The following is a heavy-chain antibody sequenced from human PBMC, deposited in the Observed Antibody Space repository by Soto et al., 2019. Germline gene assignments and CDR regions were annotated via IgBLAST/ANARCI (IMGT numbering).Heavy chain of an antibody. J-gene: IGHJ6*02. CDR1: GDSVSSSNW. Sequence: QVQLQESGPGLLKPSGTLALSCAVSGDSVSSSNWWTWVRQPPGKGLEWIGAIFHTGITNSNPSLKSRVSMTVDKSKNHCSLKLTSVPAAHTAVYYCARYSASGLYYYFARDVWGHGTTGTVSS. V-gene: IGHV4-4*02. CDR2: IFHTGIT. CDR3: ARYSASGLYYYFARDV. D-gene: IGHD6-13*01.